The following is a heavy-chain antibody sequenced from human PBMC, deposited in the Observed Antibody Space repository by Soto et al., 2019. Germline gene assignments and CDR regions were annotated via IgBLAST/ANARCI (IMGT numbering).Heavy chain of an antibody. CDR1: GFTFSSYT. J-gene: IGHJ4*02. CDR3: ARPRFCSGGTCFFDS. CDR2: ISSTSNTI. V-gene: IGHV3-48*01. D-gene: IGHD2-15*01. Sequence: GGSLRLSCEASGFTFSSYTMNWVRQAPGKGLEWVSHISSTSNTINYADSVKGRSTISRDNAKNSLFLQMNSLRAEDTAVYYCARPRFCSGGTCFFDSWGQGTLVTVSS.